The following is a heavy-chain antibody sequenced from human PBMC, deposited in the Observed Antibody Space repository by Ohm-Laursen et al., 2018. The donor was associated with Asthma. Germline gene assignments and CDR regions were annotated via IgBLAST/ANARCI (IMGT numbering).Heavy chain of an antibody. CDR2: ISWNSGSI. Sequence: RSLRLSCAASGFTFADYAMHWARQAPGKGLEWVSGISWNSGSIGYADSVKGRFTISRDNAKNSLYLQMNSLRAEDTALYYCAKALGYCSSTSCRDYYYYGMDVWGQGTTVTVSS. J-gene: IGHJ6*02. D-gene: IGHD2-2*01. CDR1: GFTFADYA. CDR3: AKALGYCSSTSCRDYYYYGMDV. V-gene: IGHV3-9*01.